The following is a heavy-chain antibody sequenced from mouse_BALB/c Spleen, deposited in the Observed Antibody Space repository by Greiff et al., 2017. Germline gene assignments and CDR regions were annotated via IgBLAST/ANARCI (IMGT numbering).Heavy chain of an antibody. V-gene: IGHV2-6-7*01. CDR1: GFSLTSYG. CDR2: IWGDGST. J-gene: IGHJ2*01. Sequence: VQVVESGPGLVAPSQSLSITCTVSGFSLTSYGVSWVRQPPGKGLEWLGMIWGDGSTDYNSALKSRLSISKDNSKSQVFLKMNSLQTDDTARYYCARVGQYYFDYWGQGTTLTVSS. CDR3: ARVGQYYFDY.